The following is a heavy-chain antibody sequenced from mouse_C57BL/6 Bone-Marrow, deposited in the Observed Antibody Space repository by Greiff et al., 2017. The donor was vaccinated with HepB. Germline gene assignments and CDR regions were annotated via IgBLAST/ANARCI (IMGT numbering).Heavy chain of an antibody. CDR1: GFTFSDYG. CDR3: ARNGNSAWFAY. J-gene: IGHJ3*01. CDR2: ISSGSSTI. Sequence: DVQLVESGGGLVKPGGSLKLSCAASGFTFSDYGMHWVRQAPEKGLEWVAYISSGSSTIYYADTVKGRFTISRDNAKNTLFLQMTSLRSEDTAMYYCARNGNSAWFAYWGQGTLVTVSA. D-gene: IGHD2-1*01. V-gene: IGHV5-17*01.